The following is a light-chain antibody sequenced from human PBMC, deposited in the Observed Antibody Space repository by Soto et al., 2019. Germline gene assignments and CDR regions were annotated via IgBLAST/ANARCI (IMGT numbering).Light chain of an antibody. Sequence: QSVLTQPPSVSGAPGQTVTISCSGTSSNIGAYYDVHWYQQHPGTAPKLLIYRDTHRPSGIPNRFSGSRSGTSASLAIFGLPPGEEADYYCQSYCNSLNGYVFGTGTKLTVL. CDR2: RDT. CDR1: SSNIGAYYD. V-gene: IGLV1-40*01. J-gene: IGLJ1*01. CDR3: QSYCNSLNGYV.